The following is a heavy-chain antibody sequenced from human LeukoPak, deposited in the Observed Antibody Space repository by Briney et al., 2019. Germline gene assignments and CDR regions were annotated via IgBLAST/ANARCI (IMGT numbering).Heavy chain of an antibody. J-gene: IGHJ4*02. D-gene: IGHD3-22*01. V-gene: IGHV1-46*01. Sequence: GASVKVSCKASGYTFTGYYMHWVRQAPGQGLEWMGIINPSGGSTSYAQKFQGRVTMTRDTSTSTVYMELSSLRSEDTAVYYCARHPHYNSSGYYYVLGDYWGQGTLVTVSS. CDR1: GYTFTGYY. CDR2: INPSGGST. CDR3: ARHPHYNSSGYYYVLGDY.